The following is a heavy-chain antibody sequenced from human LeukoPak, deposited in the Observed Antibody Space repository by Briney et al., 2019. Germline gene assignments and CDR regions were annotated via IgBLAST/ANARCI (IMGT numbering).Heavy chain of an antibody. J-gene: IGHJ4*02. CDR1: GGSISSYY. CDR3: AKGRYSTRIDY. D-gene: IGHD4-11*01. V-gene: IGHV4-59*01. CDR2: IYYSGST. Sequence: SETLSLTCTVSGGSISSYYWSWIRQPPGKELEWIGYIYYSGSTNYNPSLKSRVTISVDTSKNQFSLKLSSVTAADTAVYYCAKGRYSTRIDYWGQGTLVIVSS.